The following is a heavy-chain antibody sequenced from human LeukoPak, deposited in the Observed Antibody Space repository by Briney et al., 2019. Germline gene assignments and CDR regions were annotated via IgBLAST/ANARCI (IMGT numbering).Heavy chain of an antibody. CDR2: ISFSSSYI. V-gene: IGHV3-21*01. J-gene: IGHJ1*01. CDR1: GFTFTDYA. CDR3: ARAAGYSPLFEH. D-gene: IGHD5-18*01. Sequence: PGGSLRLSCAASGFTFTDYAMAWVRQAPGKGLEWVSFISFSSSYIYYADSVKGRFTISRDNAENSLYLQMHSLGPEDTAVYYCARAAGYSPLFEHWGQGTLITVSS.